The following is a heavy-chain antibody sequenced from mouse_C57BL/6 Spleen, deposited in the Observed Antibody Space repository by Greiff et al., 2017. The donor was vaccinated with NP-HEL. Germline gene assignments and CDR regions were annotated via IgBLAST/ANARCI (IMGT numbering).Heavy chain of an antibody. CDR1: GFTFSDYG. CDR2: IRRGSSTI. D-gene: IGHD2-3*01. Sequence: EVKLVESGGGLVKPGGSLKLSCAASGFTFSDYGMHWVRQAPEKGLEWVAYIRRGSSTIYYADTVKGRFTISRDNAKNTLFLQMTSLRSEDTAIYYCARWGLYDGPYWGQGTTLTVSS. V-gene: IGHV5-17*01. J-gene: IGHJ2*01. CDR3: ARWGLYDGPY.